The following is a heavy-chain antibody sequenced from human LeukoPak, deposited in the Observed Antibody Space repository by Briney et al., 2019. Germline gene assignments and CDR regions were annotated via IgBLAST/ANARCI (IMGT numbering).Heavy chain of an antibody. CDR3: AREANYYGSGSYFEGTFDY. J-gene: IGHJ4*02. D-gene: IGHD3-10*01. Sequence: SETLSLTCTVSGGSIGNYYWSWIRQPPGKGLEWIGYIYHSGSTNYNPSLKSRVTISVDTSKNEFSLKLTSVTAADTAVYYCAREANYYGSGSYFEGTFDYWGQGSLVTVSS. CDR2: IYHSGST. V-gene: IGHV4-59*01. CDR1: GGSIGNYY.